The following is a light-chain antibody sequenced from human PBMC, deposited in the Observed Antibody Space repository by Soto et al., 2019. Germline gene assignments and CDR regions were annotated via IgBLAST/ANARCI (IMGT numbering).Light chain of an antibody. CDR3: QQYGSSLFT. CDR2: GAS. Sequence: EIVLTQSPGTLSLSPGERATLSCRASQSVSSSYLAWYQQKPGQAPRLLIYGASSRATGIPDRFSGSGSGRNFTLTISRMEPEDFGVYYCQQYGSSLFTFGPGTKVDIK. CDR1: QSVSSSY. J-gene: IGKJ3*01. V-gene: IGKV3-20*01.